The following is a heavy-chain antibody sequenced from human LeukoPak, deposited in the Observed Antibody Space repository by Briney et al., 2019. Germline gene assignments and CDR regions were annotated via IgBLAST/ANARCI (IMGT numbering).Heavy chain of an antibody. V-gene: IGHV3-7*01. CDR2: VIQDGSEK. CDR3: AKDAKVYSNYVGYFQH. J-gene: IGHJ1*01. D-gene: IGHD4-11*01. CDR1: GFSFSTFS. Sequence: PGGSLRLSCVASGFSFSTFSMSWVRQAPGKGLEWVANVIQDGSEKYYVDSVKGRFTISRDNSKNSLYLQMNSLRAEDTAVYYCAKDAKVYSNYVGYFQHWGQGTLVTVSS.